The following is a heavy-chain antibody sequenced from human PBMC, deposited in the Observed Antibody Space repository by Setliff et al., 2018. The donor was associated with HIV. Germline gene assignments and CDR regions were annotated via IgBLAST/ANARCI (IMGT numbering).Heavy chain of an antibody. V-gene: IGHV1-2*02. D-gene: IGHD6-13*01. J-gene: IGHJ3*02. Sequence: ASVKVSCKASGDAFTDYYIHWVRQAPGQGLEWMGWINPNSGGTNYAQKFQGRVTMTRDTSISTAFMDLSRLRPDDTAVYYCARDPGYKSSWYGAFDIWGQGTMVTVSS. CDR3: ARDPGYKSSWYGAFDI. CDR1: GDAFTDYY. CDR2: INPNSGGT.